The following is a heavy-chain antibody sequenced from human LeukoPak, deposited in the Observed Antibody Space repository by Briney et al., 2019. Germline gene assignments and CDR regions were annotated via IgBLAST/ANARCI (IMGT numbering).Heavy chain of an antibody. J-gene: IGHJ6*02. CDR3: ARDQESIIAGRSSGIDV. CDR1: GYTFSTHY. V-gene: IGHV1-46*01. CDR2: INPSAGTT. Sequence: ASVKVSCKASGYTFSTHYIHWVRQAPGEGLEWMGIINPSAGTTSCVQKFQGRVTLTRDTSTSTIYMELTSLTSEDTAVYFCARDQESIIAGRSSGIDVWGQGTTVTVSS. D-gene: IGHD6-6*01.